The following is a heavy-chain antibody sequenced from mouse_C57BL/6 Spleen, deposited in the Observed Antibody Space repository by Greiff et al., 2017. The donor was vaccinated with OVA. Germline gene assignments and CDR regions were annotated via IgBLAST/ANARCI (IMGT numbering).Heavy chain of an antibody. CDR1: GFTFSDYG. CDR2: ISSGSSTI. V-gene: IGHV5-17*01. D-gene: IGHD1-1*01. J-gene: IGHJ1*03. CDR3: ARDYYGSSYVDYWYFDV. Sequence: DVKLVESGGGLVKPGGSLKLSCAASGFTFSDYGMHWVRQAPEKGLEWVAYISSGSSTIYYADTVKGRFTISRDNAKNTLFLQMTSLRSEDTAMYYCARDYYGSSYVDYWYFDVWGTGTTVTVSS.